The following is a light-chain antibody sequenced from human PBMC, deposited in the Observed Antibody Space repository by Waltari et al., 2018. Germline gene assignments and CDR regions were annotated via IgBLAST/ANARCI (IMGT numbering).Light chain of an antibody. CDR1: SSNIGAGYD. CDR2: ANT. CDR3: QSYDSSLSASVV. Sequence: QSVLTQPPSVSGAPGQRVTISCTGSSSNIGAGYDVHWYQHLPGTAPKLLIYANTNRPAGVPDRFSGSKSGTSASRAITGLQAEDEADYYCQSYDSSLSASVVFGGGTKLTVL. J-gene: IGLJ2*01. V-gene: IGLV1-40*01.